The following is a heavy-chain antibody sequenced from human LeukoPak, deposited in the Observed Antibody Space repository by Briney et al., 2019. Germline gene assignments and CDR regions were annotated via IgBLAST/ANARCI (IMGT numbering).Heavy chain of an antibody. CDR1: GFTFSSYG. CDR2: IRYDGSNK. J-gene: IGHJ4*02. D-gene: IGHD3-16*02. CDR3: AKVPYDYVWGSYRYIPSY. V-gene: IGHV3-30*02. Sequence: PGGSLRLSCAASGFTFSSYGMHWVRQAPGKGLEWVAFIRYDGSNKYYADSVKGRFTISRDNSKNTLYLQMNSLRAEDTAVYYCAKVPYDYVWGSYRYIPSYWGQGALVTVSS.